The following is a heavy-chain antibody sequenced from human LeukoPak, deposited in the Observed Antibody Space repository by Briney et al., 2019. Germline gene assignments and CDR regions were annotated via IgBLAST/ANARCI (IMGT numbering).Heavy chain of an antibody. D-gene: IGHD2-15*01. CDR3: ARERGGGYTKDYFDY. CDR1: GGSISSYY. J-gene: IGHJ4*02. V-gene: IGHV4-4*07. CDR2: MYTSGST. Sequence: PSETLSLTCTVSGGSISSYYWSWMRQPAGKGLEWIGRMYTSGSTNYNPSLKSRVTMSVDTSKNQFSLKLSSVTAADTAVYYCARERGGGYTKDYFDYWGQGTLVTVSS.